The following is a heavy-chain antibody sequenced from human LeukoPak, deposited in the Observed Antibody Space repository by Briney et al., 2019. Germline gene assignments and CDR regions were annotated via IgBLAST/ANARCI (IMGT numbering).Heavy chain of an antibody. CDR2: IYGGGTT. Sequence: PGGSLRLSCAASGFTVSNYYMSWVRQAPGKGLEWVSLIYGGGTTYYADSVKGRFTISSDSFKNTLYLQMNSLRAEDTAVYYCARAPNYGDYGGQWGRGTLVTVSS. D-gene: IGHD4-17*01. CDR3: ARAPNYGDYGGQ. CDR1: GFTVSNYY. J-gene: IGHJ4*02. V-gene: IGHV3-53*01.